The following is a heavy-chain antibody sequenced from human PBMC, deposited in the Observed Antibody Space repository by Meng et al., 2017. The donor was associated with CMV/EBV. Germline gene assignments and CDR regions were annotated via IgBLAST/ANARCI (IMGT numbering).Heavy chain of an antibody. Sequence: GESLKISCAASGFTFSNAWMSWVRQAPGKGLEWVGRIKSKTDGGTTDYAAPVKGRLTISRDDSKNTLYLQMNSLKTEDTAVYYCTTSDSSGYYRYYYYGMDVWGQGTTVTVSS. J-gene: IGHJ6*02. CDR3: TTSDSSGYYRYYYYGMDV. V-gene: IGHV3-15*01. CDR2: IKSKTDGGTT. D-gene: IGHD3-22*01. CDR1: GFTFSNAW.